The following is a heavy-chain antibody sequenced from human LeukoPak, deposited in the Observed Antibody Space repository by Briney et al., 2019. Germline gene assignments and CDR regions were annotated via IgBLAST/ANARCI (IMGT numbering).Heavy chain of an antibody. CDR2: INPNSGGT. D-gene: IGHD4/OR15-4a*01. V-gene: IGHV1-2*02. Sequence: ASVKVSCKASGYTFTGYCMHWVRQAPGQGLEWMAWINPNSGGTNYAQKFQGRVTMTRDTSISTAYMELSRLRSDDTAVYYCARDGAARYYYYYYMDVWGKGTTVTISS. J-gene: IGHJ6*03. CDR3: ARDGAARYYYYYYMDV. CDR1: GYTFTGYC.